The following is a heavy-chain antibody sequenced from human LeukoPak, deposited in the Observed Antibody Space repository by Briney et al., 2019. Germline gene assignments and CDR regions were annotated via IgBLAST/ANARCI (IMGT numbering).Heavy chain of an antibody. Sequence: GGSLRLSCAASGFTFDSNYLSWVRQVPGRGPEWVANVNRDGSETYYLDSVKGRFTISKDNAKNSLYLQMNSLRAEDTALYHCARNNGMDVWGQGTTVIVSS. CDR1: GFTFDSNY. V-gene: IGHV3-7*03. J-gene: IGHJ6*02. CDR2: VNRDGSET. CDR3: ARNNGMDV.